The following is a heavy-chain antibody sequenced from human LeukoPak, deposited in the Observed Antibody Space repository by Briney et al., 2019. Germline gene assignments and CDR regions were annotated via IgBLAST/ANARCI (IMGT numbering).Heavy chain of an antibody. CDR2: ISSSSSHI. Sequence: GGSLRLSCAASGFTFSSYSMNWVRQAPGKGLEWVSSISSSSSHIFYADSVKGRFTISRDNAKNSLYLQMNSLRAEDTAVYYCARGPYCSSTSCLYGMDVWGQGTTVTVSS. CDR3: ARGPYCSSTSCLYGMDV. CDR1: GFTFSSYS. J-gene: IGHJ6*02. V-gene: IGHV3-21*01. D-gene: IGHD2-2*01.